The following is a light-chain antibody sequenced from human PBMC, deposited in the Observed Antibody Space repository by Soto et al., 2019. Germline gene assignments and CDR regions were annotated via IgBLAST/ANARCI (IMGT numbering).Light chain of an antibody. J-gene: IGLJ1*01. Sequence: QSALTQPASVFGSPGQSITISCTGTSSDVGGYNYVSWYQRRPGKAPKLMIYDVSNRPSGVSNRFSGSKSGNTASLTISGLQAEDEADYYCSSYTNSSIVFGTGTKVTVL. CDR1: SSDVGGYNY. V-gene: IGLV2-14*01. CDR2: DVS. CDR3: SSYTNSSIV.